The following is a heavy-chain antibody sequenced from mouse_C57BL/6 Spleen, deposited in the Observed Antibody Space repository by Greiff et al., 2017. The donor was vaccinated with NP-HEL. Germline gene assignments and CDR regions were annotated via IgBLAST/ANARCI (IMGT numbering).Heavy chain of an antibody. CDR1: GFTFSSYA. D-gene: IGHD1-1*01. V-gene: IGHV5-9-1*02. CDR2: ISSGGDYI. CDR3: TRPITTVPAMDY. Sequence: EVQGVESGEGLVKPGGSLKLSCAASGFTFSSYAMSWVRQTPEKRLEWVAYISSGGDYIYYADTVKGRFTISRDNARNTLYLQMSSLKSEDTAMYYCTRPITTVPAMDYWGQGTSVTVSS. J-gene: IGHJ4*01.